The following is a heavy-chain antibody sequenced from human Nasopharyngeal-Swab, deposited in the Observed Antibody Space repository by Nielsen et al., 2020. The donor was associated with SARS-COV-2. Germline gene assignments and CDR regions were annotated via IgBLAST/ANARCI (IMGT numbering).Heavy chain of an antibody. J-gene: IGHJ4*02. CDR3: AKDANPSGYYFDY. CDR1: GFTFDDYA. V-gene: IGHV3-9*01. D-gene: IGHD6-19*01. CDR2: IGWNSAII. Sequence: GGSLRLSCAASGFTFDDYAMHWVRQVPGKGLEWVSGIGWNSAIIGYADSVKGRFTVSRDDAKKSLYLQMNSLRPEDTALYYCAKDANPSGYYFDYWGQGTLVTVS.